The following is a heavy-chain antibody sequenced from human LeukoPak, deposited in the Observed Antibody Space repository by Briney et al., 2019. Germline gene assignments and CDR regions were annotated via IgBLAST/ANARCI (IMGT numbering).Heavy chain of an antibody. Sequence: SETLSLTCAVYGGSFSGYYWSWIRQPPGKGLEWIGEISHSGSTNYNPSLKSRVTISVDTSKNQFSLKLSSVTAADTAVYYCAFGGVIGPDYWGQGTLVTVSS. CDR1: GGSFSGYY. V-gene: IGHV4-34*01. J-gene: IGHJ4*02. CDR2: ISHSGST. D-gene: IGHD3-16*02. CDR3: AFGGVIGPDY.